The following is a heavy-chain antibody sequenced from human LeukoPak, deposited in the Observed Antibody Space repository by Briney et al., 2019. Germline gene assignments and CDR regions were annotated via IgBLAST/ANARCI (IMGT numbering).Heavy chain of an antibody. CDR3: ARALDPHCSSTSCYPDY. CDR2: MNPNSGNT. J-gene: IGHJ4*02. CDR1: GYTFTSYD. V-gene: IGHV1-8*03. Sequence: GASVKVSCKASGYTFTSYDINWVRQATGQGLEWMGWMNPNSGNTGYAQKFQGRVTITRNTSISTAYMELRSLRSDDTAVYYCARALDPHCSSTSCYPDYWGQGTLVTVSS. D-gene: IGHD2-2*01.